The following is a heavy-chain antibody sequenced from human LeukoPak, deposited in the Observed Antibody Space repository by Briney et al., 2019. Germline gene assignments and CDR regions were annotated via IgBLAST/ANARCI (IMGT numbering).Heavy chain of an antibody. CDR3: ARGRLDDFWSGYQDSYNWFDP. CDR1: GGSFSGYY. D-gene: IGHD3-3*01. CDR2: INHSGST. J-gene: IGHJ5*02. V-gene: IGHV4-34*01. Sequence: SETLSLTCAVYGGSFSGYYWSWIRQPPGKGLEWIGEINHSGSTNYNPSLKSRVTISVDTSKNQFSLKLSSVTAADTAVYYCARGRLDDFWSGYQDSYNWFDPWGQGTLVTVSS.